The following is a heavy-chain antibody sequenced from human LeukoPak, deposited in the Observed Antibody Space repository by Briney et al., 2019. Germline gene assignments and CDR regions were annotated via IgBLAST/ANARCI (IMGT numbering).Heavy chain of an antibody. CDR3: ARDQMVRTRELDY. D-gene: IGHD3-10*01. CDR1: GGTFSSYA. Sequence: ASVKVSCKASGGTFSSYAISWGRQAPGQGLEWMGRIIPIFGTANYAQKFQGRVTITTDESTSTAYMELSSLRSEDTAVYYCARDQMVRTRELDYWGQGTLVTVSS. CDR2: IIPIFGTA. J-gene: IGHJ4*02. V-gene: IGHV1-69*05.